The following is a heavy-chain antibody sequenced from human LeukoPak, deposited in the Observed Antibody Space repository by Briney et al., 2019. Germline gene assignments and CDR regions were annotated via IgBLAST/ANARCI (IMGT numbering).Heavy chain of an antibody. Sequence: GGSLRLSCAASGFTFSGSTMHWVRQASGKGLEWVGRIRGKANDYATAYATSVKGRFTLSRDDSKNTGYLQMNSLKTEDTAVYYCIRGAASGSYYGFDVWGQGATVTVSS. J-gene: IGHJ6*02. CDR3: IRGAASGSYYGFDV. D-gene: IGHD1-26*01. V-gene: IGHV3-73*01. CDR1: GFTFSGST. CDR2: IRGKANDYAT.